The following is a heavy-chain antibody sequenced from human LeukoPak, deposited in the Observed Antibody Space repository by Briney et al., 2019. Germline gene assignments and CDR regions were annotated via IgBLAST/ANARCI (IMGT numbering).Heavy chain of an antibody. CDR3: ARGRLVSSQPFDY. CDR1: GGSFSGYY. J-gene: IGHJ4*02. Sequence: SETLYLTCAVYGGSFSGYYWSWIRQPPGKGLEWIGEINHSGSTNYNPSLKSRVTISADTSKNQFYLKLSSVTAADTAVSYCARGRLVSSQPFDYWGQGTLVTVSS. CDR2: INHSGST. D-gene: IGHD6-6*01. V-gene: IGHV4-34*01.